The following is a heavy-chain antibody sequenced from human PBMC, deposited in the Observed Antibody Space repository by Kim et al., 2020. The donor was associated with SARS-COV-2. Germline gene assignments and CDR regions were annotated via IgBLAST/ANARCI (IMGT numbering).Heavy chain of an antibody. Sequence: SVKVSCKASGGTFSSYAISWVRQAPGQGLEWMGGIIPIFGTANYAQKFQGKVTITADESTSTAYMDLSSPRSEDTAVYYCSRDPSAMVRYYYYYGMDVWGEGTTVTVSS. CDR1: GGTFSSYA. CDR2: IIPIFGTA. J-gene: IGHJ6*04. D-gene: IGHD5-18*01. V-gene: IGHV1-69*13. CDR3: SRDPSAMVRYYYYYGMDV.